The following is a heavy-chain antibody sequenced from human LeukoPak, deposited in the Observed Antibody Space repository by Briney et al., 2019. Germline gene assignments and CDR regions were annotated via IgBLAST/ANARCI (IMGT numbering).Heavy chain of an antibody. D-gene: IGHD3-16*01. CDR1: GFTLSSYG. CDR2: LWYEGSNK. Sequence: GGSLTLSCAVSGFTLSSYGMHWVRQAPGKGLEGVAVLWYEGSNKYYADSVKARFTISRDNYKNILYLEMNSLRPEHSAVYYCARGRGTFRYYFDYWGQGTLVTVSS. V-gene: IGHV3-33*01. CDR3: ARGRGTFRYYFDY. J-gene: IGHJ4*02.